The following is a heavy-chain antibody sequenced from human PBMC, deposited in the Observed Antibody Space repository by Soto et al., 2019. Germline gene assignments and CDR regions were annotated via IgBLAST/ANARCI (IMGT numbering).Heavy chain of an antibody. CDR2: ISGSGGSK. CDR1: GFTFSSYA. Sequence: GGSLRLSCAASGFTFSSYAMSWVRQAPGKGLEWVSAISGSGGSKYYADSVKGRFTISRDNSKNTLYLQMNSLRAEDTAVYYCAKGLAARPDFYMDVWGKGTTVTVSS. D-gene: IGHD6-6*01. CDR3: AKGLAARPDFYMDV. V-gene: IGHV3-23*01. J-gene: IGHJ6*03.